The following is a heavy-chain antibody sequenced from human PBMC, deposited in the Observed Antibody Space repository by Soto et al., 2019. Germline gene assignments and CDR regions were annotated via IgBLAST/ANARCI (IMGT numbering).Heavy chain of an antibody. CDR1: GFTFNIYA. Sequence: EVQLLESGGDLIQPGGSLRLSCAASGFTFNIYAMTWVRQAPGKGLEWVSAISRYGDFTYYADSVEGRFTISRDSAKNTLYMQMNGLRAEDTAVYYCAKDRYLDHDSRGYLFDNWGQGTLVTVSS. CDR2: ISRYGDFT. D-gene: IGHD3-22*01. J-gene: IGHJ4*02. V-gene: IGHV3-23*01. CDR3: AKDRYLDHDSRGYLFDN.